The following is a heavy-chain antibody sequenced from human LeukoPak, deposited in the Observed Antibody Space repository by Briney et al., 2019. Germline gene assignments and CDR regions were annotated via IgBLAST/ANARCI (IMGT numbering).Heavy chain of an antibody. D-gene: IGHD6-13*01. Sequence: SETLSLTCTVSGGSISSSSYYWGWIRQPPGKGLEWIGSIYYSGSTYYNPSLKSRVTISVDTSKNQFSLKLSSVTAAGTAVYYCARFFSSSWYDYWGQGTLVTVSS. J-gene: IGHJ4*02. CDR3: ARFFSSSWYDY. CDR2: IYYSGST. V-gene: IGHV4-39*07. CDR1: GGSISSSSYY.